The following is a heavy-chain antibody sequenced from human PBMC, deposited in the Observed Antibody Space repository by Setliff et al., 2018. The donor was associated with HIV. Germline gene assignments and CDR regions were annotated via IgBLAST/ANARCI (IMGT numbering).Heavy chain of an antibody. CDR1: GGSISSISYY. CDR2: IYYSGNT. CDR3: ARVSAGKDYYDSSGYYYRFDY. Sequence: PSETLSLTCSVSGGSISSISYYWGWIRQPPGKGLEWIGNIYYSGNTYYNPSLKSRVTISVAMSKNQFSLKLSSVTAADTAVYYCARVSAGKDYYDSSGYYYRFDYWGQGTLVTVSS. D-gene: IGHD3-22*01. J-gene: IGHJ4*02. V-gene: IGHV4-39*07.